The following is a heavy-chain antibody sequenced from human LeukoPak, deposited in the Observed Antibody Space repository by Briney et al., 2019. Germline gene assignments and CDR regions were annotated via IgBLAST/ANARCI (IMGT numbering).Heavy chain of an antibody. V-gene: IGHV4-59*01. J-gene: IGHJ4*02. CDR1: GGSISSYY. CDR3: ARVGSGSSGGLIDY. CDR2: IYYSGST. D-gene: IGHD6-19*01. Sequence: SGTLSLTCTVSGGSISSYYWSWIRQPPGKGLEWIGYIYYSGSTNYNPSLKSRVTISVDTSKNQFSLKLSSVTAADTAVYYCARVGSGSSGGLIDYWGQGTLVTVSS.